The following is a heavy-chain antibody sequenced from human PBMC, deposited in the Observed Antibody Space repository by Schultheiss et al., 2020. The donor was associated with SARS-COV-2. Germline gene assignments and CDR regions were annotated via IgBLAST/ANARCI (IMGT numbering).Heavy chain of an antibody. CDR1: GFSLTTGVG. V-gene: IGHV2-70*01. Sequence: SGPTLVKPTQTLTLTCSFSGFSLTTGVGVGWLRQPPGKALEWLALIDWDDDKYYSTSLKTRLTISKDTSKNQVVLTMTNMDPVDTATYYCARIQRTGGMDVWGQGTTVTVSS. CDR3: ARIQRTGGMDV. CDR2: IDWDDDK. J-gene: IGHJ6*02.